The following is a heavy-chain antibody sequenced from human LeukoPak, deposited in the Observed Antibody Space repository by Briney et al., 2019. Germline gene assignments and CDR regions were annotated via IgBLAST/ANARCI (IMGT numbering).Heavy chain of an antibody. V-gene: IGHV1-46*01. CDR1: GYTFTGYY. J-gene: IGHJ3*02. CDR2: INPSGGST. Sequence: GASVKVSCKASGYTFTGYYMHWVRQAPGQGLEWMGIINPSGGSTSYAQKFQGRVTMTRDTSTSTVYMELSSLRSEDTAVYYCAREHELAVALPEGAFDIWGQGTMVTVSS. D-gene: IGHD6-19*01. CDR3: AREHELAVALPEGAFDI.